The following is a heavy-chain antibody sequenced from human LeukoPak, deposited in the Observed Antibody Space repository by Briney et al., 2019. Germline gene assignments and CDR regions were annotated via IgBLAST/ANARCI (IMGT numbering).Heavy chain of an antibody. CDR3: APDVDTAMRY. V-gene: IGHV3-21*01. Sequence: GGSLRLSCAASGFTFGDYAMHWVRQAPGKGLEWVSSISSSSSYIYYADSVKGRFTISRDNAKNSLYLQMKSLRAEDTAVYYCAPDVDTAMRYWGQGTLVTVSS. D-gene: IGHD5-18*01. J-gene: IGHJ4*02. CDR2: ISSSSSYI. CDR1: GFTFGDYA.